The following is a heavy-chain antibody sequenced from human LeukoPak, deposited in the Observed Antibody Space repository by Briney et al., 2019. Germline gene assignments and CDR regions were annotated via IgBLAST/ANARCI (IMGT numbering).Heavy chain of an antibody. J-gene: IGHJ6*02. CDR1: GYTFTSYY. V-gene: IGHV1-46*01. CDR3: ARDPPREFLEWYNPLDV. CDR2: INPSGGST. D-gene: IGHD3-3*01. Sequence: ASVKVSCKASGYTFTSYYMHWVRQAPGQGLEWVGIINPSGGSTSYAQKLQGRVTMTRDTSTSTVYMELSSLRSEDTAVYYCARDPPREFLEWYNPLDVWGQGTTVTVSS.